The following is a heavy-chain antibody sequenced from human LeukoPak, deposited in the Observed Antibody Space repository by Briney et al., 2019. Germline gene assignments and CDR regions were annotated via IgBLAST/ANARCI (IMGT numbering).Heavy chain of an antibody. V-gene: IGHV3-23*01. J-gene: IGHJ3*02. CDR3: AKSRRRITMIVVVITPLQNAFDI. D-gene: IGHD3-22*01. CDR2: ISGSGGST. CDR1: GFTFSSYA. Sequence: GGSLRLSCAASGFTFSSYAMSWVRQAPGKGLEGVSAISGSGGSTYYADSVKGRFTISRDNSKNTLYLQMNSLRAEDTAVYYCAKSRRRITMIVVVITPLQNAFDIWGQGTMVTVSS.